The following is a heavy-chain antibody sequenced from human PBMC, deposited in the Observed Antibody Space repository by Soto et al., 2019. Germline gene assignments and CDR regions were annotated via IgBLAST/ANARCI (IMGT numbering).Heavy chain of an antibody. CDR2: ISYDGGNK. Sequence: QVQLVESGGGVVQPGRSLRLSCAASGFTFSTYGMLWVRQAPGKGLEWVAVISYDGGNKYYADSVKGRFTISRDNSKNTLYLQMNSLRAEDTAVYYCVGDLLTERDYWGQGTLVTVSS. CDR1: GFTFSTYG. CDR3: VGDLLTERDY. J-gene: IGHJ4*02. V-gene: IGHV3-30*03. D-gene: IGHD7-27*01.